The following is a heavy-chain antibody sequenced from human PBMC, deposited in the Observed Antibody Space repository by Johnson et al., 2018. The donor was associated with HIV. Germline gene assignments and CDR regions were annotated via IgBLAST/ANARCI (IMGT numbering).Heavy chain of an antibody. D-gene: IGHD3-10*01. Sequence: VQLVESGGGLVQPGRSLRLSCAASGFTVSSNYMSWVRQAPGKGLEWVSVIYSGGSTYYADSVKGRFTISRDNSKNTLYLQMNSLRAEDTALYYCAKGYYGSGIAFDIWGQGTMVTVSS. CDR1: GFTVSSNY. CDR3: AKGYYGSGIAFDI. CDR2: IYSGGST. J-gene: IGHJ3*02. V-gene: IGHV3-53*01.